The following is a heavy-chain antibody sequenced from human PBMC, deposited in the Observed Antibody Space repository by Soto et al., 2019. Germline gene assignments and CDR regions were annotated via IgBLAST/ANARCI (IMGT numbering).Heavy chain of an antibody. D-gene: IGHD2-15*01. CDR3: ARTTGTCRSCYSSSLDY. V-gene: IGHV4-31*03. J-gene: IGHJ4*01. Sequence: SETLSLTCTVSGGSITTGGYYWSWIRQLPGKGLEWIGHRYYSESTYYNPSLKSRVSISLDTSKNQFSLKLSFVTAADTAIYYCARTTGTCRSCYSSSLDYWCQGTPVTVST. CDR2: RYYSEST. CDR1: GGSITTGGYY.